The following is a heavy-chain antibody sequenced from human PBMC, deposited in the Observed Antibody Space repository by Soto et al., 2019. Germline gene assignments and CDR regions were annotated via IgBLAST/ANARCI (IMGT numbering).Heavy chain of an antibody. CDR1: GFTFSSYA. CDR3: ARARGYSYGLTDNWFDP. V-gene: IGHV3-23*01. D-gene: IGHD5-18*01. Sequence: VGSLRLSCAASGFTFSSYAMSWVRQAPGKGLEWVSAISGSGGSTYYADSVKGRFTISRDNSKNTLYLQMNSLRAEDTAVYYCARARGYSYGLTDNWFDPWGQGTLVTVSS. CDR2: ISGSGGST. J-gene: IGHJ5*02.